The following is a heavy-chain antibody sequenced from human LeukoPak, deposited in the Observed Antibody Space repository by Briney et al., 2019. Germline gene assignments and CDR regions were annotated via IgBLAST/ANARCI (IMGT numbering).Heavy chain of an antibody. Sequence: SETLSLTCAVYGGSFGGYYWSWIRQPPGKGLEWIGEINHSGSTNYNPSLKSRVTISVDTSKNQFSLKLTSVTAADTAVYYCARGQRRQGYCSNTSCYGYYYYYMDVWDKGTTVTVSS. D-gene: IGHD2-2*01. CDR2: INHSGST. V-gene: IGHV4-34*01. CDR3: ARGQRRQGYCSNTSCYGYYYYYMDV. J-gene: IGHJ6*03. CDR1: GGSFGGYY.